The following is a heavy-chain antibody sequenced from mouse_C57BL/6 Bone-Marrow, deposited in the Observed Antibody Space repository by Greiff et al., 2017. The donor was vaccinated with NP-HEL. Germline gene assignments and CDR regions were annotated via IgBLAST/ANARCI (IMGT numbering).Heavy chain of an antibody. Sequence: VQLQQSGAELVKPGASVKLSCKASGYTFTEYTIHWVKQRPGQGLEWIGWFYPGSGSIKYNEKFKDKATLTADKSSSPVYMELMRLTSKASAVYVFARPGAYYSNFVLSMDYWGQGTSVTVSS. V-gene: IGHV1-62-2*01. J-gene: IGHJ4*01. CDR1: GYTFTEYT. CDR2: FYPGSGSI. D-gene: IGHD2-5*01. CDR3: ARPGAYYSNFVLSMDY.